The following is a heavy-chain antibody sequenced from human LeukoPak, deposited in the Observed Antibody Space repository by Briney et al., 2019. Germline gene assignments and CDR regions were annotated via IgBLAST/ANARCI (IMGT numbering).Heavy chain of an antibody. CDR1: GFTLSSYS. CDR3: ARDRGYSYAGVAVAGDFDY. CDR2: ISSSSSYI. D-gene: IGHD5-18*01. V-gene: IGHV3-21*01. J-gene: IGHJ4*02. Sequence: GGCLTLSCVASGFTLSSYSMNWVRQAAGKGREWVSSISSSSSYIYYADSVKGRFTISRDNAKNSLYLQMNSLRAEDTAVYYCARDRGYSYAGVAVAGDFDYWGQGTLVTVSS.